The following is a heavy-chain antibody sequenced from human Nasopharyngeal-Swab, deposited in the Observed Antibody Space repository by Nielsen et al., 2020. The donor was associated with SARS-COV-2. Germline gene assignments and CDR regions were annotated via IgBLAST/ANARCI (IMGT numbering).Heavy chain of an antibody. D-gene: IGHD2-15*01. Sequence: GESLKISCAASGFTFSDYYMNWIRQAPGKGLEWVSYISSSGSTIYYADSVKGRFTISRDNAKNSLYLQMNSLRAEDTAVYYCARGLYYYYYYYMDVWGKGTTVTVSS. V-gene: IGHV3-11*04. CDR1: GFTFSDYY. J-gene: IGHJ6*03. CDR3: ARGLYYYYYYYMDV. CDR2: ISSSGSTI.